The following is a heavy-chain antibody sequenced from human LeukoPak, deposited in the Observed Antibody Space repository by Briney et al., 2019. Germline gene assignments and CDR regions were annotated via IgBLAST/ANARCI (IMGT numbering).Heavy chain of an antibody. D-gene: IGHD6-19*01. CDR3: ARGPRGRRRSRWYHWFDP. CDR2: INHSGST. V-gene: IGHV4-34*01. CDR1: GGSFSGYY. Sequence: SETLSLTCAVYGGSFSGYYWSWIRQPPGKGLEWIGEINHSGSTNYNPSLKSRVTISVDTSKNQFSLKLSSVTAADTAVYYCARGPRGRRRSRWYHWFDPWGQGTLVTVSS. J-gene: IGHJ5*02.